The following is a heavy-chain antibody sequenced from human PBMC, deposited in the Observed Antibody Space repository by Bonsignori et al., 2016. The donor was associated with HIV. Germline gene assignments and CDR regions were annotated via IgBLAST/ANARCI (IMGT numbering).Heavy chain of an antibody. Sequence: WIRQPPGKGLEWVSSISSSSSYIYYADSVKGRFTISRDNAKNSLYLQMNSLRAEDTAVYYCARDSGDYYDSSGYYYVWGAYYYYYMDVWGKGTTVTVSS. J-gene: IGHJ6*03. CDR2: ISSSSSYI. V-gene: IGHV3-21*01. D-gene: IGHD3-22*01. CDR3: ARDSGDYYDSSGYYYVWGAYYYYYMDV.